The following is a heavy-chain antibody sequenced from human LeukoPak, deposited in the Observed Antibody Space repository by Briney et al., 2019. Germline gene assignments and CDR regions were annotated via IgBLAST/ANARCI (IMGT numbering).Heavy chain of an antibody. CDR2: IIPIFGTA. J-gene: IGHJ6*03. V-gene: IGHV1-69*13. Sequence: SVKVSCKASGYTFTSYDISWVRQAPGQGLEWMGGIIPIFGTANYAQKFQGRVTITADESTSTAYMELSSLRSEDTAVYYCAGYQLLPTDYYYYYMDVWGKGTTVTVSS. CDR1: GYTFTSYD. CDR3: AGYQLLPTDYYYYYMDV. D-gene: IGHD2-2*01.